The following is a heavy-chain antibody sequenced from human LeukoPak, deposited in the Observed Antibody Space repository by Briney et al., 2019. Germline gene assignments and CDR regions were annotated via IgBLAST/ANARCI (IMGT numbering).Heavy chain of an antibody. CDR2: IYYSGST. CDR1: GGSISSGGYY. Sequence: PSETLSLTCTVSGGSISSGGYYWSWIRQHPGKGLEWIGYIYYSGSTYYNPSLKSRVTISVDTSKNQFSLKLSSVTAADTAVYYCARREWLVLRLGPHLDYWGQGTLVTVSS. CDR3: ARREWLVLRLGPHLDY. D-gene: IGHD6-19*01. V-gene: IGHV4-31*03. J-gene: IGHJ4*02.